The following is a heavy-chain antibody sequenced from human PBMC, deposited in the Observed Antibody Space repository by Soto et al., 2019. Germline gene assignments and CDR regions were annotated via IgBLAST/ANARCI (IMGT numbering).Heavy chain of an antibody. CDR1: GHLFNNHC. V-gene: IGHV5-51*01. CDR2: IFTRDSET. CDR3: ARGYFDSGHGYDL. Sequence: GESLKISCKGPGHLFNNHCIGLVLQTPGKGLEWMGLIFTRDSETKTSPSFQGHVSFSVDNSINTVYLQWTSLKTTDTGIYFCARGYFDSGHGYDLWGQGTLVTVSS. J-gene: IGHJ5*02. D-gene: IGHD3-10*01.